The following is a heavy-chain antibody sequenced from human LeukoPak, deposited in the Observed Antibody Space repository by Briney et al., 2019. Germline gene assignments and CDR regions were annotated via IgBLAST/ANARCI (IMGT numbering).Heavy chain of an antibody. V-gene: IGHV1-8*01. CDR2: MNPNSGNT. Sequence: GASVKVSCKASGYTFTSPDINWVRQATGQGLEWMGWMNPNSGNTGYAQKFQGRVTMTRNTSISTVYMELSSLRSEDTAVYYCARGKWELPVPRAFDIWGQGTMVTVSS. J-gene: IGHJ3*02. CDR3: ARGKWELPVPRAFDI. CDR1: GYTFTSPD. D-gene: IGHD1-26*01.